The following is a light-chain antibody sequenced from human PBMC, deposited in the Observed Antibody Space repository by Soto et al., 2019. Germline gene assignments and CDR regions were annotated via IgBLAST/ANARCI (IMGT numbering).Light chain of an antibody. CDR2: EVR. CDR1: SSDVGGYNF. CDR3: SSYTTISTLVI. V-gene: IGLV2-14*01. Sequence: QSVLTQPASVSGSPGQSITISCTGTSSDVGGYNFVSWYQQRPGKAPKLMIYEVRHRPSGVANRFSGSKSGNTASLTISGLQAEDEADYYCSSYTTISTLVIFGGGTKVTVL. J-gene: IGLJ2*01.